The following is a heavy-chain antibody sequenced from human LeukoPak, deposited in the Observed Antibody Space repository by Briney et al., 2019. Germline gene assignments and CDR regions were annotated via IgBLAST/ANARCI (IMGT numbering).Heavy chain of an antibody. J-gene: IGHJ5*02. V-gene: IGHV4-34*01. CDR2: IHHSGGS. CDR1: YGALSGYY. Sequence: SETLSLSCGVEYGALSGYYWTWIRQPPGKGLEWIGEIHHSGGSNYHACLKSRVTISLDTSKNQFSLKWTSSTAADTAAYVCARGGGLRRSWLDLWVQGTLVTVSS. D-gene: IGHD3-10*01. CDR3: ARGGGLRRSWLDL.